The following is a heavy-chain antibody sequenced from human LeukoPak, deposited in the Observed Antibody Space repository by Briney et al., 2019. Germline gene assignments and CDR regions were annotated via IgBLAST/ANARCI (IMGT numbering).Heavy chain of an antibody. CDR1: GDGVSSNSAA. D-gene: IGHD6-13*01. CDR2: TYYRSKWYN. Sequence: SQTLSLTCAISGDGVSSNSAAWNWIRQSPSRGLEWLGRTYYRSKWYNDYAVSVKSRITINPDTSKNQFSLQLNSVTPEDTAVYYCARSGGAVYSSSWYSWFDPWGQGTLVTVSS. V-gene: IGHV6-1*01. J-gene: IGHJ5*02. CDR3: ARSGGAVYSSSWYSWFDP.